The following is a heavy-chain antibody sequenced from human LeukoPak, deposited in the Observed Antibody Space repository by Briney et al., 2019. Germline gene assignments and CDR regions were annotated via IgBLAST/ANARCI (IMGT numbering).Heavy chain of an antibody. V-gene: IGHV1-3*01. Sequence: ASVTVSCKASGYTFTSYAMHWVRQAPGQRLEWMGWINAGNGNTKYSQKFQGRVTITADESTSTAYMELSSLRSEDTAVYYCARDAPYSSGSGDNWGQGTLVTVSS. J-gene: IGHJ4*02. CDR3: ARDAPYSSGSGDN. CDR1: GYTFTSYA. D-gene: IGHD6-19*01. CDR2: INAGNGNT.